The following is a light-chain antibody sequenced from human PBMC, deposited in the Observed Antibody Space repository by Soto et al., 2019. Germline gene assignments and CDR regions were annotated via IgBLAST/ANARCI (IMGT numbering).Light chain of an antibody. J-gene: IGLJ1*01. Sequence: QSALTQPASVSGSLGQSITISCTGTSSDVGGYNYVSWYQQHPGKVPKLMIYEASNRPSGVPDRFSGSKSGNTASLTISGLQAADEADYYCTLYTSENTYVFGTGTKLTVL. CDR1: SSDVGGYNY. CDR3: TLYTSENTYV. V-gene: IGLV2-14*01. CDR2: EAS.